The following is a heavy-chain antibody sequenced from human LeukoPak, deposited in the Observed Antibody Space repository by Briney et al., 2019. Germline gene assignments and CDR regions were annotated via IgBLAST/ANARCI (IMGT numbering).Heavy chain of an antibody. J-gene: IGHJ3*02. Sequence: SETLSLTCAVYGGSFSGYYWSWIRQPPGKGLEWIGEINHSGSTNYNPSLKSRVTISVDTSKNQFSLKLSSVTAADTAVYYCARVGRGSSSSLDAFDIWGQGTMVTVSS. V-gene: IGHV4-34*01. CDR1: GGSFSGYY. CDR2: INHSGST. CDR3: ARVGRGSSSSLDAFDI. D-gene: IGHD6-6*01.